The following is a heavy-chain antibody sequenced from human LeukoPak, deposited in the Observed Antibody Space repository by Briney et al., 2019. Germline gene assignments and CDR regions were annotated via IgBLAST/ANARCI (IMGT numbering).Heavy chain of an antibody. CDR2: IYHNGRT. Sequence: SETLSLTCTVSGGSISSYYWSWIRQPPGKGLEWIGYIYHNGRTNYNPSLKSRVTISVDTSENQFSLKLSSVTAAGTAAYYCARDSRGMDVWGQGTTVTVSS. J-gene: IGHJ6*02. CDR3: ARDSRGMDV. V-gene: IGHV4-59*12. CDR1: GGSISSYY.